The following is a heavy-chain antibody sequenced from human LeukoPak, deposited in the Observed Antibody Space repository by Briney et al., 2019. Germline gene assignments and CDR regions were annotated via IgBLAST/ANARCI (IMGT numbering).Heavy chain of an antibody. V-gene: IGHV4-59*12. D-gene: IGHD5-12*01. CDR2: IYYSGTT. J-gene: IGHJ5*02. CDR1: GGSINNYY. CDR3: ARALGFSGYDYIGWFDP. Sequence: SETLSLTCTVSGGSINNYYWSWIRQPPGKGLEWIGYIYYSGTTNYNPSLKSRVTMSVDTSKNQFSLKLSSVTAADTAVYYCARALGFSGYDYIGWFDPWGQGTLVTVSS.